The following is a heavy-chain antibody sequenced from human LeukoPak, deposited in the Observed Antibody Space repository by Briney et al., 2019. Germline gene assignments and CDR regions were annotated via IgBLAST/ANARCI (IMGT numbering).Heavy chain of an antibody. V-gene: IGHV4-59*01. D-gene: IGHD5-12*01. J-gene: IGHJ3*02. CDR1: GGSISSYY. CDR3: AREGPNAATGYVSAFDI. CDR2: IYYSGTT. Sequence: SETLSLTCTVSGGSISSYYWSWIRQPPGKGLEWIGYIYYSGTTNYNPSLKCRVTISVDTSKNQFSLKLSSVTAADTAVYYCAREGPNAATGYVSAFDIWGQGTMVTVSS.